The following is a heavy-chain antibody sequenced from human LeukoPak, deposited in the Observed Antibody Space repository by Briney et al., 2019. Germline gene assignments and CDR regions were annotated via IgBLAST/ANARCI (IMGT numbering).Heavy chain of an antibody. J-gene: IGHJ4*02. CDR1: GFTFSSYS. Sequence: GGSLRLSCAASGFTFSSYSMNWVRQAPGKGLEWVSYITRSSSPIYYADSVKGRFTISRDNAKNSLYLQMNSLRAEDTAVYYCVRDPDALDFWGRGTLVIVSS. CDR2: ITRSSSPI. CDR3: VRDPDALDF. V-gene: IGHV3-48*01. D-gene: IGHD2-2*01.